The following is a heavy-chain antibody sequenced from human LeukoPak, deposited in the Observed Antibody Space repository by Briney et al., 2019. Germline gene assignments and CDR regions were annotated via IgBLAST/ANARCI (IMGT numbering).Heavy chain of an antibody. CDR3: ARAELGWDFRGSY. Sequence: PGGSLRLSCAASGFTFSSYSMNWVRQAPGKGLEWVSSISSSSSYIYYADSVKGRFTISRDNAKNSLYLQMNSLRAEDTAVYYCARAELGWDFRGSYWGQGTLVTVSS. D-gene: IGHD3-10*01. CDR2: ISSSSSYI. J-gene: IGHJ4*02. CDR1: GFTFSSYS. V-gene: IGHV3-21*01.